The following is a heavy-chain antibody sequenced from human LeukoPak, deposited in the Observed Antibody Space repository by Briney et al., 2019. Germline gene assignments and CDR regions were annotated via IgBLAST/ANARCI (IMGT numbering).Heavy chain of an antibody. V-gene: IGHV4-34*01. J-gene: IGHJ4*02. CDR3: ARGEGIIGTRELLEY. CDR2: INHSGST. CDR1: GGSFSGYY. D-gene: IGHD1-7*01. Sequence: KPSETLSLTCAVYGGSFSGYYWSWIRQPPGKGLEWIGEINHSGSTNYNPSLKSRVTISVDTSKNQFSLKLSSVTAADTAAYYCARGEGIIGTRELLEYWGQGTLVTVSS.